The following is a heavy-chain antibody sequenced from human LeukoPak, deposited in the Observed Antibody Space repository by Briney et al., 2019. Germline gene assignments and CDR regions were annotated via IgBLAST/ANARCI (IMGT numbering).Heavy chain of an antibody. Sequence: ASGKVSCKVSGYTLTELSMHWVRQAPGKGLEWMGGFDPEDGETIYEQKFQGRVTMTEDTSTDTAYMELSSLRSEDTAVYYCATRYDSSGYYWGQGTLVTVSS. D-gene: IGHD3-22*01. V-gene: IGHV1-24*01. CDR1: GYTLTELS. J-gene: IGHJ4*02. CDR3: ATRYDSSGYY. CDR2: FDPEDGET.